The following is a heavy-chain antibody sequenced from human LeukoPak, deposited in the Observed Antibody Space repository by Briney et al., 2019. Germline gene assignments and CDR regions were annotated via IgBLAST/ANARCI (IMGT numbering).Heavy chain of an antibody. D-gene: IGHD5-12*01. Sequence: SETLSLTCTVSGASITRYFWNWIRQPPGKELEWIGYTSSGGSTNYNPSLKSRVTISIDTSKNQFSLKLTSATAADTAVYYCARGDDYKSTLFDYWGQGTLVTVSS. J-gene: IGHJ4*02. CDR1: GASITRYF. V-gene: IGHV4-59*01. CDR2: TSSGGST. CDR3: ARGDDYKSTLFDY.